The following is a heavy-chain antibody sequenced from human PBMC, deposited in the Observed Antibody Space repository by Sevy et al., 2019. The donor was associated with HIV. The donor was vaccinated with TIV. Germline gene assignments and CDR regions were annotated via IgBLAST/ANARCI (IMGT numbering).Heavy chain of an antibody. CDR2: ISYDGSNK. J-gene: IGHJ3*02. V-gene: IGHV3-30-3*01. D-gene: IGHD2-15*01. CDR1: GFTFSSYA. CDR3: ARAWNWNIGYCSGGSCYPDAFDI. Sequence: GGSLRLSCAASGFTFSSYAMHWVRQAPGKGLEWVAVISYDGSNKYYADSVKGRFTISRDNSKNTLYLQMNSLRAEDTAVYYGARAWNWNIGYCSGGSCYPDAFDIWGQGTMVTVSS.